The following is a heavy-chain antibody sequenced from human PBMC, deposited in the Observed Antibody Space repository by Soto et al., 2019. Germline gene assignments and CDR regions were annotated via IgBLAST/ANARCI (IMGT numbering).Heavy chain of an antibody. V-gene: IGHV1-69*13. D-gene: IGHD3-9*01. CDR3: ARDVADYDICTGYSSKSGPPDV. CDR1: GCTFSSYA. Sequence: SVPVSCLASGCTFSSYAISWVRQAPGQGREWMGGIIPFFCTANYAQKFQGRVTITAHESTSPAYLELSSLRSEHRAVYYCARDVADYDICTGYSSKSGPPDVWGQGTTVTVSS. CDR2: IIPFFCTA. J-gene: IGHJ6*02.